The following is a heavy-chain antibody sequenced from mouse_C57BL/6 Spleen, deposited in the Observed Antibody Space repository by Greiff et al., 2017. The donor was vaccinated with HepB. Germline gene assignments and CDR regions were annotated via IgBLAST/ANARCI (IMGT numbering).Heavy chain of an antibody. CDR3: ARCRYYGSKDYAMDY. J-gene: IGHJ4*01. V-gene: IGHV1-76*01. CDR2: IYPGSGNT. D-gene: IGHD1-1*01. Sequence: QVQLKESGAELVRPGASVKLSCKASGYTFTDYYINWVKQRPGQGLEWIARIYPGSGNTYYNEKFKGKATLTAEKSSSTAYMQLSSLTSEDSAVYFCARCRYYGSKDYAMDYWGQGTSVTVSS. CDR1: GYTFTDYY.